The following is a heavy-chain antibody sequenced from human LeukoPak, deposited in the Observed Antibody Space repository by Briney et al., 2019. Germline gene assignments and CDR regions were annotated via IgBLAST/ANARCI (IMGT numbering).Heavy chain of an antibody. CDR1: GYTFTNYW. Sequence: GESLQISCQGSGYTFTNYWIYWVRQLPGKGLEWMGIIYPGGSDTRYSPSFQGQVTISADKPISTAYLQWSSLKASDTAMYYCARYSTALDYWGQGTLVSVSS. CDR3: ARYSTALDY. D-gene: IGHD4-11*01. J-gene: IGHJ4*02. V-gene: IGHV5-51*04. CDR2: IYPGGSDT.